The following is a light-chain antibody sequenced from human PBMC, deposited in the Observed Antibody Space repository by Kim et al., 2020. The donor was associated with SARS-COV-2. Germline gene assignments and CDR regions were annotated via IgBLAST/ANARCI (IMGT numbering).Light chain of an antibody. CDR1: KHDVESLNH. Sequence: GQMITVSCTGDKHDVESLNHVSWNQQHPGKAPKDMIYEVNKRPSGVSNRFSGSKSGNTAYLTISGLQAEDEADYYCCSYAGSRTYVFGTGTKVTVL. CDR3: CSYAGSRTYV. CDR2: EVN. V-gene: IGLV2-23*02. J-gene: IGLJ1*01.